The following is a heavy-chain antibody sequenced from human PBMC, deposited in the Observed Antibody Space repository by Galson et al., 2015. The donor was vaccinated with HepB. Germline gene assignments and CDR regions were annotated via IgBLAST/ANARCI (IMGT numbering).Heavy chain of an antibody. V-gene: IGHV5-10-1*01. D-gene: IGHD1-1*01. Sequence: QSGAEVKKPGESLRISCTDSGYTFTSNWISWVRQMPGKGLEWMGRIDPSDSYTNYSPSFQGHVTISADRSISTAYLQWSSLRASDTAIYYCARLTRSSATTNWGQGTLVTVSS. CDR3: ARLTRSSATTN. J-gene: IGHJ4*02. CDR2: IDPSDSYT. CDR1: GYTFTSNW.